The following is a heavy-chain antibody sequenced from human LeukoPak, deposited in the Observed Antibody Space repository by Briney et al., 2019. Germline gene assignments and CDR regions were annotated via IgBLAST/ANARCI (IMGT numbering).Heavy chain of an antibody. Sequence: KTSETLSLTCTVSGGSISSSIYYWGWIRQPPGKGLEWIGYIYYSGSTYYNPSLKSRVTISVDTSKNQFSLKLSSVTAADTAVYYCARVSYYDILTGYYDYGMDVWGQGTTVTVSS. CDR3: ARVSYYDILTGYYDYGMDV. V-gene: IGHV4-31*03. D-gene: IGHD3-9*01. CDR2: IYYSGST. J-gene: IGHJ6*02. CDR1: GGSISSSIYY.